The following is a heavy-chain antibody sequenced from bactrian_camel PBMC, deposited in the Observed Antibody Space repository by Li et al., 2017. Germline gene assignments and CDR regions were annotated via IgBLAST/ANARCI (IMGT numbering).Heavy chain of an antibody. CDR1: GFHANIPC. CDR2: ITKYGSA. V-gene: IGHV3S53*01. Sequence: HVQLVESGGGSVQAGGSLELSCSYSGFHANIPCMGWFRQAPGKEREGVATITKYGSATYADSVKGRFTISKDNAKNTLYLQMNSLKPEDTGMYYCAAGSRRDCEIRRPQFDYPYVGQGTQVTVS. J-gene: IGHJ4*01. D-gene: IGHD1*01.